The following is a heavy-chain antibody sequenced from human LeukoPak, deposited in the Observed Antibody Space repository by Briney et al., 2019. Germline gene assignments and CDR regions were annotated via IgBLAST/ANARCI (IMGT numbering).Heavy chain of an antibody. J-gene: IGHJ3*02. CDR3: ARVDNYYGSGSYYNVLGAFDI. Sequence: PGGPLRLSCAASGFTFSSYWMHWVRQAPGKGLVWVSRINSDGSSTSYADSVKGRFTISRDNAKNTLYLQMNSLRAEDTAVYYCARVDNYYGSGSYYNVLGAFDIWGQGTMVTVSS. CDR1: GFTFSSYW. CDR2: INSDGSST. D-gene: IGHD3-10*01. V-gene: IGHV3-74*01.